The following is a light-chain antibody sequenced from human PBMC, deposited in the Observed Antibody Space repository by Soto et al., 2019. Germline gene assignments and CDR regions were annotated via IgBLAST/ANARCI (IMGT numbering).Light chain of an antibody. V-gene: IGKV3-15*01. CDR2: GAS. CDR1: QSVSTN. Sequence: EIVMTQSPATLSVSPGERATLSCRASQSVSTNLAWYQQKLGQAPRLLIYGASTRATGIPARFSGTGSGTEFTLTISSLQSEDFSVYYCQQYNNRVTVGPGTKVDSK. J-gene: IGKJ3*01. CDR3: QQYNNRVT.